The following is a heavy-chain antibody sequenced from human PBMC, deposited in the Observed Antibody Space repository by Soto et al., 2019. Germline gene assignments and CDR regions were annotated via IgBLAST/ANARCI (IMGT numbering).Heavy chain of an antibody. J-gene: IGHJ6*02. V-gene: IGHV1-18*04. D-gene: IGHD6-13*01. Sequence: ASVKVSCKASGYTFTSYGISWVRQAPGQGLEWMGWISAYNGNTNYAQKLQGRVTMTTDTSTSTAYMELRSLRSDDTAVYYCARVYNGKQHQLVSGYYYGMDVCGQGTTVTVYS. CDR3: ARVYNGKQHQLVSGYYYGMDV. CDR1: GYTFTSYG. CDR2: ISAYNGNT.